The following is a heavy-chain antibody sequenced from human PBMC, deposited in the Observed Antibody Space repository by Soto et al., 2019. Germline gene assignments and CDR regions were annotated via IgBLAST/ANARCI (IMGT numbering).Heavy chain of an antibody. CDR3: ARRSLYYYGSGSFNWFDP. D-gene: IGHD3-10*01. J-gene: IGHJ5*02. CDR2: INHSGST. CDR1: GGSFSGYY. V-gene: IGHV4-34*01. Sequence: SETLSLTCAVYGGSFSGYYLSWIRQPPGKGLEWIGEINHSGSTNYNPSLKSRVTISVDTSKNQFSLKLSSVTAADTAVYYCARRSLYYYGSGSFNWFDPWGQGTLVTVSS.